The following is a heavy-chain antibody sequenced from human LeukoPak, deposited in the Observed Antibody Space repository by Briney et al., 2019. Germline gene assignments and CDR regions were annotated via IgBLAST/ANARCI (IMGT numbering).Heavy chain of an antibody. Sequence: SETLSLTCTVSGGSISSSSYYWGWIRQPPGKGLEWIGSIYYSGSTNYNPSLKSRVTMSVDTSKNQFSLKLSSVTAADTAVYYCARNRGSTVITDHYYYYYMDVWGKGTTVTVSS. D-gene: IGHD4-11*01. V-gene: IGHV4-39*07. J-gene: IGHJ6*03. CDR1: GGSISSSSYY. CDR2: IYYSGST. CDR3: ARNRGSTVITDHYYYYYMDV.